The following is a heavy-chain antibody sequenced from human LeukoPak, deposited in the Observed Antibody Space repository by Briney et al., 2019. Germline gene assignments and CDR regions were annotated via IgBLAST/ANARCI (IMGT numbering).Heavy chain of an antibody. CDR2: IYPGDSDT. CDR3: ARLGYYYDILTGYRKGPYFDY. CDR1: GYSFTSYW. V-gene: IGHV5-51*01. D-gene: IGHD3-9*01. J-gene: IGHJ4*02. Sequence: GESLKISCKGSGYSFTSYWIGWVRQMPGKGLEWMGIIYPGDSDTRYSPSFQGQVTISADKSISTAYLQWSSLKASDTVMYYCARLGYYYDILTGYRKGPYFDYWGQGTLVTVSS.